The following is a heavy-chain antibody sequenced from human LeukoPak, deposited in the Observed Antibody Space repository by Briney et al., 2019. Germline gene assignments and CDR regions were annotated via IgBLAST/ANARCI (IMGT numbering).Heavy chain of an antibody. J-gene: IGHJ3*02. Sequence: GGSLRLSCAASGFTFSSYWMSWVRQAPGKGLEWVAKIKQDGSEKYYVDSVKGRFTISRDNAKNSLYLQMNSLRAEDTAVYYCARIVASLYDSSGYMMKNAFDIWGQGTMVTVSS. D-gene: IGHD3-22*01. CDR1: GFTFSSYW. CDR3: ARIVASLYDSSGYMMKNAFDI. V-gene: IGHV3-7*01. CDR2: IKQDGSEK.